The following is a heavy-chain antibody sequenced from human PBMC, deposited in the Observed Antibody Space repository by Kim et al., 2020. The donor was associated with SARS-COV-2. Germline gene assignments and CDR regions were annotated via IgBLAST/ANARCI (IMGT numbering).Heavy chain of an antibody. Sequence: SETLSLTCTVSGGSISSYYWSWIRQPPGKGLEWIGYIYYSGSTNYNPSLKSRVTISVDTSKNQFSLKLSSVTAAYTAVYYCPRGWYGYYYGMDVWGQGTTVTVSS. CDR2: IYYSGST. D-gene: IGHD6-13*01. CDR1: GGSISSYY. J-gene: IGHJ6*02. V-gene: IGHV4-59*01. CDR3: PRGWYGYYYGMDV.